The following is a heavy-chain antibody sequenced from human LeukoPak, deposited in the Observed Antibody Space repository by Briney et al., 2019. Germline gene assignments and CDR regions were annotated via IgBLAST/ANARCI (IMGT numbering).Heavy chain of an antibody. Sequence: PGGSLRLSCEASGFSFSQHSMGRVRLAPGKGLEWVSSITGGGTFTFYADSVKGRFTVSRDNANNLLFLQLHSLRADDTAIYYCVTGDNPDYTWENHRLDAFDIWGQGTMVTVSS. CDR2: ITGGGTFT. CDR1: GFSFSQHS. CDR3: VTGDNPDYTWENHRLDAFDI. D-gene: IGHD3-16*01. V-gene: IGHV3-21*01. J-gene: IGHJ3*02.